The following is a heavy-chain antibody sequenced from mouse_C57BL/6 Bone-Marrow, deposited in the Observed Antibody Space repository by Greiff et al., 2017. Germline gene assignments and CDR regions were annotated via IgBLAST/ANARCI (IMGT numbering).Heavy chain of an antibody. J-gene: IGHJ4*01. CDR3: ARSPYYYGSSLWYAMDY. Sequence: VQLQQSGAELVRPGASVKLSCKASGYTFTDYYINWVKQRPGQGLAWIARIYPGSGNTYYNEKFKGKATLTAEKSSSTAYMQLSSLTSEDSAVYFCARSPYYYGSSLWYAMDYWGQGTSVTVSS. CDR2: IYPGSGNT. CDR1: GYTFTDYY. V-gene: IGHV1-76*01. D-gene: IGHD1-1*01.